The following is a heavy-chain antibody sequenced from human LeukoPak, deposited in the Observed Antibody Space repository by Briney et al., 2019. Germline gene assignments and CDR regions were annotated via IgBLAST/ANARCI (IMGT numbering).Heavy chain of an antibody. D-gene: IGHD6-13*01. CDR3: ARDIAAAGPFDY. CDR2: IIPIFGTA. V-gene: IGHV1-69*05. J-gene: IGHJ4*02. Sequence: GASVKVSCKASGCTFSSYAISWVRQAPGQGLEWMGGIIPIFGTANYAQKFQGRVTITTDESTSTAYMELSSLRSEDTAVYYCARDIAAAGPFDYWGQGTLVTVSS. CDR1: GCTFSSYA.